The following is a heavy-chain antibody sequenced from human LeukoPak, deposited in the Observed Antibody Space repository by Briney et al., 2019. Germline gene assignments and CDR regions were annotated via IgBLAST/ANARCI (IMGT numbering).Heavy chain of an antibody. CDR3: AISHYYGSGTYSLNFDY. Sequence: SVKVSCKASGGTFSSYAISWVRQAPGQGLEWMGGIIPIFGTANYAQKFQGRVTITADESTSTAYMELSSLRSEDTAVYYCAISHYYGSGTYSLNFDYWGQGTLVTVSS. CDR1: GGTFSSYA. J-gene: IGHJ4*02. D-gene: IGHD3-10*01. CDR2: IIPIFGTA. V-gene: IGHV1-69*01.